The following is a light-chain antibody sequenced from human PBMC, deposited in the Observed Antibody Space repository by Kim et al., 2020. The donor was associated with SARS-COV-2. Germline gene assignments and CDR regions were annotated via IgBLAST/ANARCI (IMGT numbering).Light chain of an antibody. Sequence: SPGERATLSCRASQSVSTSYFAWYQQKPGQAPRLLIDGTSNRATGVPDRFSGSGSGTDFTLTISRLEPEDFAVYYCQQYGPSPPYTFGQGTKLEIK. J-gene: IGKJ2*01. CDR1: QSVSTSY. V-gene: IGKV3-20*01. CDR3: QQYGPSPPYT. CDR2: GTS.